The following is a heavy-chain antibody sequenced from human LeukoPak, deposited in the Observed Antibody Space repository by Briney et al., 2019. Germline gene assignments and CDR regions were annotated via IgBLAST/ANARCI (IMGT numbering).Heavy chain of an antibody. V-gene: IGHV3-7*01. J-gene: IGHJ3*01. D-gene: IGHD2-21*01. CDR3: AKDLTVYCCSSGGDLFVEAIDF. CDR2: IADDGTKK. CDR1: GFTLSRYW. Sequence: PGGSLRLSCAASGFTLSRYWMTWVRQAPGKGLEWVANIADDGTKKYYVDSVNGRFTISRDNAKNSLYLQMNSLRAGDTAVYYCAKDLTVYCCSSGGDLFVEAIDFWGQGTLVTVSS.